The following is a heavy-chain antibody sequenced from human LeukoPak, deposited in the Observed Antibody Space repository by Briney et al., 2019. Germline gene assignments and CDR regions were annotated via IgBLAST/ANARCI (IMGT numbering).Heavy chain of an antibody. CDR3: AGHSGSYYGLYLS. CDR2: IYYSGST. Sequence: PSETLSLTCTVSGGSISSYYWSWIRQPPGKGLEWIGYIYYSGSTNYNPSLKSRVTISVDTSKNQFSLKLSSVTAADTAVYYCAGHSGSYYGLYLSWGQGTLVTVSS. CDR1: GGSISSYY. V-gene: IGHV4-59*08. D-gene: IGHD1-26*01. J-gene: IGHJ4*02.